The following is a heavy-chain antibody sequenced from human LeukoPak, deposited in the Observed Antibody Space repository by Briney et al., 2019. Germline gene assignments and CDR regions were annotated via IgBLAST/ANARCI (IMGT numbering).Heavy chain of an antibody. Sequence: GGSLRLSCAASGFTFSSYGMHWVRQAPGKGLEWVAFIRYDGSNKYYADSVKGRFTISRDNSKSTLYLQMNSLRAEDTAVYYCAKDRIQLWLVDYWGQGTLVTVSS. V-gene: IGHV3-30*02. J-gene: IGHJ4*02. CDR2: IRYDGSNK. D-gene: IGHD5-18*01. CDR3: AKDRIQLWLVDY. CDR1: GFTFSSYG.